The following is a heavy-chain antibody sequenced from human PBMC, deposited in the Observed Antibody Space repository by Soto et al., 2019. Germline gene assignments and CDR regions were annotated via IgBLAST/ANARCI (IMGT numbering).Heavy chain of an antibody. CDR3: ARDLGDYDDY. CDR1: GFTFSSYA. Sequence: EVQLVESGGGLVQPGGSLRLSCAASGFTFSSYAMHWVRQAPGKGLEYVSAISSNGGSTYYANSVKCRFTISRDNYKNTLYLQMGSLRAEDMAVYYCARDLGDYDDYWGQGTLVTVSS. J-gene: IGHJ4*02. CDR2: ISSNGGST. V-gene: IGHV3-64*01. D-gene: IGHD4-17*01.